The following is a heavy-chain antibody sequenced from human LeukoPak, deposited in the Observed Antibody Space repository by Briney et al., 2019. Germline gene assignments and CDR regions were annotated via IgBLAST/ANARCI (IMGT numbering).Heavy chain of an antibody. V-gene: IGHV3-23*01. Sequence: GGSLRLSCVASGITFSRSAMTWVRQAPGKGLEWVSTINDSGSGTYNTDSVKGRFTISRANSRNTLFLQMNSLRAEDTAVYYCAKDWYSSSPHWFDPWGQGTLVTVSS. CDR3: AKDWYSSSPHWFDP. D-gene: IGHD6-13*01. J-gene: IGHJ5*02. CDR1: GITFSRSA. CDR2: INDSGSGT.